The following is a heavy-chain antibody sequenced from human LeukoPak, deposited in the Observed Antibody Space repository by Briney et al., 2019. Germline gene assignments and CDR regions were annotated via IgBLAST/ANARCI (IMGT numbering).Heavy chain of an antibody. CDR2: IYYSGST. D-gene: IGHD6-13*01. Sequence: PSETLSLTCTVSGGSISSYYWSWIRQPPGKGLEWIGYIYYSGSTNYNPSLKSRVTISVDTSKNQFSLKLSSVTAADTAVYYCASIGSSSWPPSGMDVWGQGTTVTVSS. V-gene: IGHV4-59*08. CDR3: ASIGSSSWPPSGMDV. CDR1: GGSISSYY. J-gene: IGHJ6*02.